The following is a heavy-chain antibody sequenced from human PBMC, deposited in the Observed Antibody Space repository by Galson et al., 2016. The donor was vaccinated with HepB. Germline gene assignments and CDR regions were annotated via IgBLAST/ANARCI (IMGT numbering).Heavy chain of an antibody. D-gene: IGHD2-2*01. CDR1: GFTFDDYG. CDR3: ARAPTEYQYGMDV. CDR2: INWNGAST. V-gene: IGHV3-20*04. Sequence: SLRLSCAASGFTFDDYGMSWVRQAPGKGLEWVSGINWNGASTGSADSVKGRFTISRENAKKSLYLQMNSLRAEDTALCYCARAPTEYQYGMDVWGQGTTVTVSS. J-gene: IGHJ6*02.